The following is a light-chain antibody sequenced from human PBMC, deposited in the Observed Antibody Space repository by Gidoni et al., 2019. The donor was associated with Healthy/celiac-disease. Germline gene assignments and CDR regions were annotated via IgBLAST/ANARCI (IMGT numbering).Light chain of an antibody. V-gene: IGLV2-14*03. CDR1: SSDVGGYNY. CDR2: DVS. CDR3: SSYTSSSTVV. J-gene: IGLJ2*01. Sequence: QSALTQPASVSGSPGQSITISCTGTSSDVGGYNYVSWYQQNPGKAPKLMIYDVSTRPSVVSNRFSGSNSGNTSYLTISGLQAEDEADYYCSSYTSSSTVVFGGGTKLTVL.